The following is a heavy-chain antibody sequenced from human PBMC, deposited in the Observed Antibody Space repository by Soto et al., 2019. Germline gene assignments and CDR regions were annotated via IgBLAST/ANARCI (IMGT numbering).Heavy chain of an antibody. Sequence: QLVESGGRGVQPGRSLRLSCAASEFTFSSYAMHWVRQAPGRGLEWVALISFDGSNENYADSVKGRFIISRDNSKNMVYLQMNSLRPDDTAIYYCARPIPRWSYHYGMDVWGQGTTVTVSS. CDR2: ISFDGSNE. J-gene: IGHJ6*02. D-gene: IGHD2-15*01. V-gene: IGHV3-30-3*01. CDR1: EFTFSSYA. CDR3: ARPIPRWSYHYGMDV.